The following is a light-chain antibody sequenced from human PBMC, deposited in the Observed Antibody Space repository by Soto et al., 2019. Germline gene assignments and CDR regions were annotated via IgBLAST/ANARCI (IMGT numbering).Light chain of an antibody. CDR2: GAS. CDR3: QQRSNWPLT. Sequence: ETLFTQSPGTLSLSPGERATLSCRATQSVNNDYLAWYQQRPGLAPRILIFGASGRDTGIPDRFSGSGSGTDFTLPISRLEPEDFKVYYCQQRSNWPLTFGGGTKVDIK. V-gene: IGKV3D-20*02. J-gene: IGKJ4*01. CDR1: QSVNNDY.